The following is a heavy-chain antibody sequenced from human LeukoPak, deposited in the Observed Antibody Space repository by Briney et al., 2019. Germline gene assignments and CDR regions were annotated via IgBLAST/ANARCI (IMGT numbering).Heavy chain of an antibody. J-gene: IGHJ4*02. Sequence: PGGSLRLSCSASGFTFSSYPMHWVRQALGKGLEYVSDISSNGGSTYYADSVKGRFTISRDNSKNTLYLQMSSLRAEDTAVYYCVKGEVGAIHFDYWGQGTLVTVSS. D-gene: IGHD1-26*01. V-gene: IGHV3-64D*06. CDR1: GFTFSSYP. CDR3: VKGEVGAIHFDY. CDR2: ISSNGGST.